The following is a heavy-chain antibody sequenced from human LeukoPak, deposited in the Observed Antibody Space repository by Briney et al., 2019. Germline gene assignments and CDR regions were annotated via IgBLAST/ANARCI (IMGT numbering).Heavy chain of an antibody. Sequence: SETLSLTCTVSGGSISSYYWSWIRQPPGKGLEWIGYIYYSGSTNYNPSLKSRVTISVDTSKNQLSLKLSSVTAADTAVYYCAREGPPYYYYYMDVWGKGTTVTVSS. CDR2: IYYSGST. CDR3: AREGPPYYYYYMDV. V-gene: IGHV4-59*01. CDR1: GGSISSYY. J-gene: IGHJ6*03.